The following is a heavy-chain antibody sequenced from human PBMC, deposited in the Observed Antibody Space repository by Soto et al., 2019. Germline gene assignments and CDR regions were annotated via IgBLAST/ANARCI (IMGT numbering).Heavy chain of an antibody. D-gene: IGHD5-12*01. V-gene: IGHV3-23*01. CDR3: ARVNILTTISFDVFEI. J-gene: IGHJ3*02. CDR1: GFSFSTYG. Sequence: GGSLRLSCEGSGFSFSTYGMSWVRQASGKGLEWVSVIGDSGGGISYGDSVKGRFTISRDNSKNTLYLQMNSLRAEDTAVYYCARVNILTTISFDVFEISSQGTMDTVSS. CDR2: IGDSGGGI.